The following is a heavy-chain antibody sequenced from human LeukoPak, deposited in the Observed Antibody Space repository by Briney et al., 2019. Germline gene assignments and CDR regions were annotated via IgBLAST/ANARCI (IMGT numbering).Heavy chain of an antibody. CDR1: GFIFSSYA. J-gene: IGHJ5*02. Sequence: AGTSLRLSCAASGFIFSSYAMHWVRQAPGTGLEWVAVIWSDGSRQYYLDSVKGRFTISRDNSKNTLYLQMNSLRAEDTAVYSCARGVAQNGNPNYFDPWGRGTLVTVSS. CDR2: IWSDGSRQ. CDR3: ARGVAQNGNPNYFDP. V-gene: IGHV3-33*01. D-gene: IGHD2-15*01.